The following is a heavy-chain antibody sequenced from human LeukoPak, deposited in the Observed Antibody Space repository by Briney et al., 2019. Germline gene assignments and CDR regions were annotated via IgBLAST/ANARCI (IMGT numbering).Heavy chain of an antibody. V-gene: IGHV3-9*01. CDR1: GFTFDDYA. CDR3: ARDLSYYYDSSGY. D-gene: IGHD3-22*01. J-gene: IGHJ4*02. CDR2: ISWNSGSI. Sequence: GGSLRLSCAASGFTFDDYAMHWVRQAPGKGLEWVSGISWNSGSIGYADSVKGRFTISRDNAKNSLYLQMNSLRAEDTAVYYCARDLSYYYDSSGYWGQGTLVTVSS.